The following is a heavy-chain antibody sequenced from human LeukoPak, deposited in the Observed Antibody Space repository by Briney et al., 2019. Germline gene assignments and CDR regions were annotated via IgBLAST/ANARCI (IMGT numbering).Heavy chain of an antibody. D-gene: IGHD1-14*01. CDR1: GYRFNDYY. CDR3: ATQTIGIFEY. V-gene: IGHV1-69-2*01. CDR2: VDTDDGET. Sequence: ASVKVSCKASGYRFNDYYMHWVQQAPGKGLEWMGRVDTDDGETLYAENFQGRVKITADPSTDTTYLELSSLRSADTAVYYCATQTIGIFEYWSLGTLVTVSS. J-gene: IGHJ4*02.